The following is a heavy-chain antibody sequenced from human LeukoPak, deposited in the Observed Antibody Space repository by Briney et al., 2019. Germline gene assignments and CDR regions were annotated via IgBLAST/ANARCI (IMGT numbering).Heavy chain of an antibody. CDR3: ARGDSYGSKTPNCYFDY. CDR2: INPSGGST. Sequence: ASVKVSCKASGYTFTSYYMHWVRQAPGQGLERMGIINPSGGSTSYAQKFQGRVTMTRDMSTSTVYMELSSLRSEDTAVYYCARGDSYGSKTPNCYFDYWGQGTLVTVSS. V-gene: IGHV1-46*01. CDR1: GYTFTSYY. D-gene: IGHD5-18*01. J-gene: IGHJ4*02.